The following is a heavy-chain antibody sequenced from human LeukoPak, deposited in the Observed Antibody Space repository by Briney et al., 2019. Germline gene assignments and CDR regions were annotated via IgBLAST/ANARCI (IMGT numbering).Heavy chain of an antibody. D-gene: IGHD6-6*01. J-gene: IGHJ4*02. Sequence: ASVKVSCKASGYTFTGDYMHWVRQAPGQGLEWMGWINPNSGGTNYAQKFQGRVTMTRDTSISTAYMELSRLRSDDTAVYYCARGLHVYSSSSGRSPSGFWGQGTLVTVSS. V-gene: IGHV1-2*02. CDR3: ARGLHVYSSSSGRSPSGF. CDR1: GYTFTGDY. CDR2: INPNSGGT.